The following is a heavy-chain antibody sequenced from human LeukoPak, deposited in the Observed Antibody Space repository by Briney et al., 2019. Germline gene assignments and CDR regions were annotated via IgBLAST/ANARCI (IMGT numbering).Heavy chain of an antibody. D-gene: IGHD3-10*02. V-gene: IGHV3-23*01. Sequence: GGSLRLSCAASGFTFSTYGMSWVRQTPGKGLEWVSVINNSGGYTNYADSVKGRFSISRDNSKNTLYLQMNSLRVEDTAVYYCARRSGVRGPGGSDYWGQGTLVTVSS. CDR2: INNSGGYT. CDR1: GFTFSTYG. CDR3: ARRSGVRGPGGSDY. J-gene: IGHJ4*02.